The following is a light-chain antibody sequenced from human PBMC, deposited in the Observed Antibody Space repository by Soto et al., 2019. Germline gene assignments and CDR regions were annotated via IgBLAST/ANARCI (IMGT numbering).Light chain of an antibody. Sequence: DIVLTQSPDSLAVSLGERATINCKSSQSVLYSSNNENYLAWYQQKPGQPPKLLIYWASTRESGVPDRFSGSGSGTDVTLTISSLQAEDVAVYYCQQYFRPWTFGQGTKVEIK. CDR1: QSVLYSSNNENY. CDR3: QQYFRPWT. V-gene: IGKV4-1*01. J-gene: IGKJ1*01. CDR2: WAS.